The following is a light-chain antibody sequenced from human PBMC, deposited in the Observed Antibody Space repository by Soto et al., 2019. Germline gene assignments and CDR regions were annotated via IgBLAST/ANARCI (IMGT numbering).Light chain of an antibody. V-gene: IGLV2-11*01. CDR1: SSDVGGYNY. Sequence: QSALSQPPSVSGSPGQSVAISCTGTSSDVGGYNYVSWYQQHPDRVPKVIIYDVSQRPSGVPDRFSGSKSGNTASLTITDLQAEDEADYYCCSNAGGHEVFGTGNKLTVL. J-gene: IGLJ1*01. CDR2: DVS. CDR3: CSNAGGHEV.